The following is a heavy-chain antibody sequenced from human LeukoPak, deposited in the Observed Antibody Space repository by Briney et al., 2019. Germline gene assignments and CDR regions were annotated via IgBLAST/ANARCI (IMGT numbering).Heavy chain of an antibody. D-gene: IGHD3-10*01. Sequence: SETLSFTCTVSGDSISSGDYYWSWIRQPAGKGLEWIGRISSSGSTNYNPSLKSRVTISVDTSKNQFSLKLSSVTAADTAVYYCARSHGSGIDYWGQGTLVTVSS. J-gene: IGHJ4*02. CDR1: GDSISSGDYY. CDR3: ARSHGSGIDY. CDR2: ISSSGST. V-gene: IGHV4-61*02.